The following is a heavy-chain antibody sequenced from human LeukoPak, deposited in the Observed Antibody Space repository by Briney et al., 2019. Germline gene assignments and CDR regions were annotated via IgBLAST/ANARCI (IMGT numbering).Heavy chain of an antibody. J-gene: IGHJ4*02. Sequence: GGSLRLSCAASGFTFSSYAMRWVRQAPGKGLEWVAVISNDGSNKYYADSVKGRFTISRDNSKNTLYLQMNSLRAEDTAVYYCAREWREVRGAGWYFDYWGQGTLVTVSS. CDR2: ISNDGSNK. D-gene: IGHD3-10*01. CDR1: GFTFSSYA. CDR3: AREWREVRGAGWYFDY. V-gene: IGHV3-30-3*01.